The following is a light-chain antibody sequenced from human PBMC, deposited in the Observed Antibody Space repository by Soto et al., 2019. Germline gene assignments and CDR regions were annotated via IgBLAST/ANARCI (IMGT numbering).Light chain of an antibody. J-gene: IGLJ2*01. V-gene: IGLV2-14*01. CDR3: CSYTSLSTVV. Sequence: QSVLTQPASVSGSPGQSITISCTGTSSDVGGYSHVSWYQHSPGKAPKLILFAVSDRPSGVSHRFSGSKSGNTASLTISGLQAEDEADYYCCSYTSLSTVVFGGGTQLTVL. CDR1: SSDVGGYSH. CDR2: AVS.